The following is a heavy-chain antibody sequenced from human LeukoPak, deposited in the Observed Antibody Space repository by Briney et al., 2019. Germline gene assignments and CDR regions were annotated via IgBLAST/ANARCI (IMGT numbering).Heavy chain of an antibody. CDR3: ATGGRGYFLDY. Sequence: GGSLRLSCAASGFTVSSNYMSWVRQAPGKGLEWVSVIYSGGSTYYADSAKGRFTISRDNSKNTLLLQMSDLRVDDTAFYYCATGGRGYFLDYWGLGTLVTVSS. J-gene: IGHJ4*02. V-gene: IGHV3-66*02. CDR1: GFTVSSNY. D-gene: IGHD5-12*01. CDR2: IYSGGST.